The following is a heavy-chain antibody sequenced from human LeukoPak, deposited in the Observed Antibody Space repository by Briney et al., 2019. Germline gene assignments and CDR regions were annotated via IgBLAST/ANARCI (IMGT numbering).Heavy chain of an antibody. CDR2: IYYSGST. Sequence: SETLSLTCTVSGGSISSYYWSWIRQPPGEGLEWIGYIYYSGSTNYNPSLKSRVTISVDTSKNQFSLKLSSVTAADTAVYYCASHKAATGYYYYGMDVWGQGTTVTVSS. V-gene: IGHV4-59*08. CDR1: GGSISSYY. D-gene: IGHD2-15*01. J-gene: IGHJ6*02. CDR3: ASHKAATGYYYYGMDV.